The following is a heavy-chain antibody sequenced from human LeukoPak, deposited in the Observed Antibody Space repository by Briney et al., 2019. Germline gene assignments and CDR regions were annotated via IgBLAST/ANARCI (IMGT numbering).Heavy chain of an antibody. V-gene: IGHV1-58*02. CDR1: GGTFSSYA. J-gene: IGHJ4*02. D-gene: IGHD3-22*01. CDR2: IVVGSGNT. Sequence: SVKVSCKASGGTFSSYAISWVRQARGQRLEWIGWIVVGSGNTNYAQKFQERVTITRDMSTSTAYMELSSLRSEDTAVYYCAASYSDYDSSGYQDYWGQGTLVTVSS. CDR3: AASYSDYDSSGYQDY.